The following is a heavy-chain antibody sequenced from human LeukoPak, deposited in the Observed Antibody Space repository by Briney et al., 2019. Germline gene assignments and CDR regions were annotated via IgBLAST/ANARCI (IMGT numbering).Heavy chain of an antibody. CDR1: GYTFTGYF. J-gene: IGHJ5*02. D-gene: IGHD2-21*02. CDR2: INPNSGGT. V-gene: IGHV1-2*02. Sequence: ASVKVSCKASGYTFTGYFMHWVRQAPGQGLEWMGWINPNSGGTNYAQKFQGRVTMTRDTSTSTVYMELSSLRSEDTAVYYCARGGGDSGNWFDPWGQGTLVTVSS. CDR3: ARGGGDSGNWFDP.